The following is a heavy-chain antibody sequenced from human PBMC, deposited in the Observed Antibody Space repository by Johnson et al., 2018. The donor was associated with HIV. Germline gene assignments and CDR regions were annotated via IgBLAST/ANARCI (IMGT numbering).Heavy chain of an antibody. J-gene: IGHJ3*02. CDR2: IGTAGDT. CDR1: GFTLNNYG. V-gene: IGHV3-13*01. Sequence: VQLVESGGGVVQPGGSLRLSCAASGFTLNNYGMHWVRQAPGKGLEWVSGIGTAGDTYYPGSVKGRFTISRENAKNSLHLQMNSLRAGDTAVYYCAREGTYYYDNSGYNDAFDIWGQGTMVTVSS. D-gene: IGHD3-22*01. CDR3: AREGTYYYDNSGYNDAFDI.